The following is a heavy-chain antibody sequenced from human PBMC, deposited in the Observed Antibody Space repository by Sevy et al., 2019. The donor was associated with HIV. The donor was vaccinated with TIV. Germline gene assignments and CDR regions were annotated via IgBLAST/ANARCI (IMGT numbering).Heavy chain of an antibody. Sequence: GGSLRLSCAASGFTFSSYSMHWVRQAPGKGLEWVSSINSISTDIYYADSVKGRFTISRDNAKNSLYLQMNSLRAEDTAVYYCARGPDYYDSSGYYYQWGQGTLVTVSS. V-gene: IGHV3-21*01. J-gene: IGHJ4*02. CDR1: GFTFSSYS. CDR3: ARGPDYYDSSGYYYQ. CDR2: INSISTDI. D-gene: IGHD3-22*01.